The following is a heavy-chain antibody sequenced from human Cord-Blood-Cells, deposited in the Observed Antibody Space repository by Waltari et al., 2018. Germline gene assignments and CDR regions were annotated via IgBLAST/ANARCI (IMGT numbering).Heavy chain of an antibody. CDR1: GGSISSSSYY. J-gene: IGHJ4*02. CDR2: IYYSGST. CDR3: FLGYCSGGSCYSFDY. Sequence: QLQLQESGPGLVKPSETLSLTCTVSGGSISSSSYYWGWIRQPPGKGLEWIGSIYYSGSTYYNPSLKSRVTISVDTSKNQFSLKLSSVTAADTAVYYCFLGYCSGGSCYSFDYWGQGTLVTVSS. D-gene: IGHD2-15*01. V-gene: IGHV4-39*01.